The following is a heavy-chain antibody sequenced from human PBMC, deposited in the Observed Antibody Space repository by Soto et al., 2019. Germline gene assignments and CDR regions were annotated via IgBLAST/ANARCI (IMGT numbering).Heavy chain of an antibody. CDR1: GFTFSSYA. CDR3: ARDLGGYCGTDCYPLYV. V-gene: IGHV3-23*01. Sequence: GGSLRLSCAASGFTFSSYAMSWVRQAPGKGLEWVSAISGSGVSTYYADSVKGRFTISRDNSKNTLYLQMNSLRAEDTAVYYCARDLGGYCGTDCYPLYVWGQGSTVTVSS. CDR2: ISGSGVST. J-gene: IGHJ6*02. D-gene: IGHD2-21*02.